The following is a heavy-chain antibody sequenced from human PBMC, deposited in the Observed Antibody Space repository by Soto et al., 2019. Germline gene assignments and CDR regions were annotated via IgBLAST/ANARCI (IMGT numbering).Heavy chain of an antibody. CDR2: IRGKAYGGTT. J-gene: IGHJ4*02. D-gene: IGHD1-26*01. CDR3: ATGAAKWETFPYPFDY. CDR1: GFTFGGFA. Sequence: GGSLRLSCSASGFTFGGFAMVWVRQAPGKGLESVGFIRGKAYGGTTEYAPSVRGRFTISRDDSYGIAYLQLNSLQTEDTGVYYCATGAAKWETFPYPFDYWGRGTLVTVSS. V-gene: IGHV3-49*04.